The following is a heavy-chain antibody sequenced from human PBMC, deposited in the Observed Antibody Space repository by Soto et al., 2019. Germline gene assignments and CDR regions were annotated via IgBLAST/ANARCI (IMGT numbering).Heavy chain of an antibody. D-gene: IGHD5-12*01. J-gene: IGHJ6*02. CDR2: IIPILEMT. V-gene: IGHV1-69*02. CDR1: GGSFNSYT. Sequence: QVQLVQSGAEVKKPGSSVKVSCKASGGSFNSYTINWVRQAPGQGLEWMGRIIPILEMTKYAQKFQGRVTITADKSTNTAYMELSSLRSEDTALYYCARARGYRGYADYFYYGMDAWGQGTTVTVSS. CDR3: ARARGYRGYADYFYYGMDA.